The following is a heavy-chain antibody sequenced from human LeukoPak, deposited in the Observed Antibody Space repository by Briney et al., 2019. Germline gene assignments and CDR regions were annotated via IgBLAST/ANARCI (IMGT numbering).Heavy chain of an antibody. CDR1: GFTFSSYA. D-gene: IGHD1-26*01. CDR2: ISSNGGST. V-gene: IGHV3-64*01. CDR3: ARSVGATYGDAFDI. Sequence: GGSLRLSCAASGFTFSSYAMHWVRQAPGKGLEYVSAISSNGGSTYYANSVKGRFTISRDNSKNTLYLQMGSLRAEDMAVYYCARSVGATYGDAFDIWGQGTMVTVSS. J-gene: IGHJ3*02.